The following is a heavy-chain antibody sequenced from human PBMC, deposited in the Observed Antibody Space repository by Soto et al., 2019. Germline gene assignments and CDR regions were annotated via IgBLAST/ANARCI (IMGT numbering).Heavy chain of an antibody. Sequence: QVQLVESGGGAVQPGGSRRLSCAASEFTFSNYAMHWVRQAPGKGLQWLAVISYDGNNKYYADSVEGRFTISRANSKNTEYLQTNSLRLEDTAVYYCARGPSYSDSYFAHWGQGALVTVSS. CDR1: EFTFSNYA. CDR3: ARGPSYSDSYFAH. CDR2: ISYDGNNK. J-gene: IGHJ4*02. D-gene: IGHD4-17*01. V-gene: IGHV3-30*03.